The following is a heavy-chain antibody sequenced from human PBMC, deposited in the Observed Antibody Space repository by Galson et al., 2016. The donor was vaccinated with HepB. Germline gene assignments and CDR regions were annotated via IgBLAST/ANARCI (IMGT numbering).Heavy chain of an antibody. CDR3: ARGCGGSPGCYYTDF. CDR2: IWNDGSSK. J-gene: IGHJ4*02. V-gene: IGHV3-33*01. CDR1: GFTFSSYG. Sequence: SLRLSCAASGFTFSSYGMHWVRQAPGKGLEWVAVIWNDGSSKYYADSVKGRFTISRDNSKNTLYLQMNGLRAEDTAVYYCARGCGGSPGCYYTDFWGQGTLVTVSS. D-gene: IGHD2-15*01.